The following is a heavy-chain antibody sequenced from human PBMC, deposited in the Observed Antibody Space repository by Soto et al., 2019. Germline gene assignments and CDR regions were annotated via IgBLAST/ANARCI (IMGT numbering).Heavy chain of an antibody. CDR1: GYAFTTYG. CDR2: ISAHNGNT. Sequence: QVHLVQSGAEVKKPGASMKVSCKGSGYAFTTYGITWVRQAPGQGLEWMGWISAHNGNTNYAQKLQGRVTVTRDTSTSTAYMELRSLRSEDTAVYYCARGRDGDDWGQGALVTVSS. V-gene: IGHV1-18*01. CDR3: ARGRDGDD. J-gene: IGHJ4*02.